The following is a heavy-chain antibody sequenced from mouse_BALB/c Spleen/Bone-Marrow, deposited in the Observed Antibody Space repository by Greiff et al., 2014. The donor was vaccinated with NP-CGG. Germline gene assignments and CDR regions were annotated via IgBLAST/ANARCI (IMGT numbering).Heavy chain of an antibody. D-gene: IGHD4-1*01. J-gene: IGHJ2*01. CDR2: IWAGGST. CDR3: ARDRTGSGFDY. CDR1: GFSLTSYG. V-gene: IGHV2-9*02. Sequence: QVQLKQSGPGLVAPSQSLSITCTDSGFSLTSYGVHWVRQPPGKGLEWLGVIWAGGSTNYSSALMSRLSISKDNSRSQVFLKMNSLQTDDTAMYYCARDRTGSGFDYWGQGTTLTVSS.